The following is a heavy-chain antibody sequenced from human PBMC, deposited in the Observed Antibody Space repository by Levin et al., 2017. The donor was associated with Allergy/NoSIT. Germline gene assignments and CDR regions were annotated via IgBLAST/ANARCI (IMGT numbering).Heavy chain of an antibody. V-gene: IGHV1-18*01. CDR2: ISAYNGNT. CDR3: ARDIADSSSWSKLNTFDY. Sequence: ASVKVSCKASGYTFTSYGISWVRQAPGQGLEWMGWISAYNGNTNYAQKLQGRVTMTTDTSTSTAYMELRSLRSDDTAVYYCARDIADSSSWSKLNTFDYWGQGTLVTVSS. CDR1: GYTFTSYG. D-gene: IGHD6-13*01. J-gene: IGHJ4*02.